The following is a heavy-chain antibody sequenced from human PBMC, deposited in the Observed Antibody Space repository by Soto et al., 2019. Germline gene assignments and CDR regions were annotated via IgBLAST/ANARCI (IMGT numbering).Heavy chain of an antibody. CDR3: ARQAYCGGDCYLFFHY. CDR1: GGPISSSSYY. CDR2: IYYSGST. Sequence: SETLSLACTVSGGPISSSSYYWGWIRQPPGKGLEWIGSIYYSGSTYYNPSLKSRVIISVDTSKNQFSLKLSSVTAADTAVYYCARQAYCGGDCYLFFHYWGQGTLVTVS. J-gene: IGHJ4*02. D-gene: IGHD2-21*02. V-gene: IGHV4-39*01.